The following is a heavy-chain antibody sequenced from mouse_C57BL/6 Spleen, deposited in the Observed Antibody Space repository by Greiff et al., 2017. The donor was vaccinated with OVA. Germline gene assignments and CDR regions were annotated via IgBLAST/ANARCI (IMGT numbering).Heavy chain of an antibody. CDR1: GYTFTDYY. CDR3: ARHYYGSSLYYFDY. J-gene: IGHJ2*01. Sequence: EVQLQQSGPVLVKPGASVKMSCKASGYTFTDYYMNWVKQSHGKSLEWIGVINPYNGGTSYNQKFKGKATLTVDKSSSTAYMELNSLTSEDSAVYYCARHYYGSSLYYFDYWCQGTTLTVSS. D-gene: IGHD1-1*01. V-gene: IGHV1-19*01. CDR2: INPYNGGT.